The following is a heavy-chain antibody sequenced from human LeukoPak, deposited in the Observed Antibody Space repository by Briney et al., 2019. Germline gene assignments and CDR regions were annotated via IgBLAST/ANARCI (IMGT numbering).Heavy chain of an antibody. CDR3: ARHGGTYAYDY. Sequence: GEYLKISCKGSGYSFTTYWIAWLRKMPGKGLEWMGLIYPGDSDISYSPSFHGQVTISADKSITTAYLQWSRLKASGTAMYYCARHGGTYAYDYWGQGTLVTVST. CDR2: IYPGDSDI. J-gene: IGHJ4*02. D-gene: IGHD5-12*01. V-gene: IGHV5-51*01. CDR1: GYSFTTYW.